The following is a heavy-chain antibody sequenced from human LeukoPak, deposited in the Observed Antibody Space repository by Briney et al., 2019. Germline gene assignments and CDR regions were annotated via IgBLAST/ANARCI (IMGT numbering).Heavy chain of an antibody. CDR2: IYYSGST. D-gene: IGHD4-17*01. Sequence: SETLSLTCTVSGGSISSYYWSWIRQPPGKGLEWIGYIYYSGSTNYNPSLKSRVTISVDTSKNQFSLKLSSVTAAGTVVYYCASWSTGDYARFDYWGQGTLVTVSS. CDR3: ASWSTGDYARFDY. J-gene: IGHJ4*02. V-gene: IGHV4-59*01. CDR1: GGSISSYY.